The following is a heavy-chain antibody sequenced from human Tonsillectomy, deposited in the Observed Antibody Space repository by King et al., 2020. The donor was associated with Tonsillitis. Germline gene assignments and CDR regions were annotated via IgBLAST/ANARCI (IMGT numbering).Heavy chain of an antibody. CDR2: IRDDGSNK. D-gene: IGHD4-11*01. V-gene: IGHV3-30*02. CDR1: GFTFSSYG. Sequence: QVQLVQSGGGVVQPGGSLRLSCAASGFTFSSYGMHWVRQAPGKGLEWVAFIRDDGSNKYYADSVKGRFTLSRDNSKNTLYLQMNSLRAEDTAVYYAFAARYSSDYWGQGTLVTVSS. CDR3: FAARYSSDY. J-gene: IGHJ4*02.